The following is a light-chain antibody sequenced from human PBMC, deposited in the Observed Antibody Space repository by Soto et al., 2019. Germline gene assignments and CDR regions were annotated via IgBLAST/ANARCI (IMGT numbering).Light chain of an antibody. J-gene: IGLJ2*01. CDR3: SSYTSSSTLVV. Sequence: QSVLTQPASVSGSPGQSITISCTGTSSDVGGYNYVSWYQHHPGKAPKLMIFEVSNRPSGVSNRFSGSKSGNTASLTISGLQAEDEADSYCSSYTSSSTLVVFGGGTKLTVL. CDR2: EVS. CDR1: SSDVGGYNY. V-gene: IGLV2-14*01.